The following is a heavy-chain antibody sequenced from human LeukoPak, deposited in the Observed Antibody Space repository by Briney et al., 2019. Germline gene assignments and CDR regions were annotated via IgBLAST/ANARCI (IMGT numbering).Heavy chain of an antibody. CDR3: ARHSSGWYLFDY. CDR1: GDSISSNY. Sequence: SETLSLTCTVSGDSISSNYWSWIKQPPGRRLEWIGYFYDNGSTNYNPSLKSRVTISVDTSKNQFSRKLSSVTAADTAVYYCARHSSGWYLFDYWGQGTLVTVSS. V-gene: IGHV4-59*08. J-gene: IGHJ4*02. D-gene: IGHD6-19*01. CDR2: FYDNGST.